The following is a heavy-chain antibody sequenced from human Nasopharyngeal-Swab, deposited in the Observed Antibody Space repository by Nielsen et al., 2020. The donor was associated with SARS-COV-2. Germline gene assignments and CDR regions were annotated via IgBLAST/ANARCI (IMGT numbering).Heavy chain of an antibody. J-gene: IGHJ4*02. Sequence: SETLSLTCAVYSGSFTDYYWTWIRQPPGKGMEWIGEIYHSGSTKYNPSLKSRVTISVDRSKNQFSLKLKSVTAADTAVYYCAKVGGAMAGWGQGTLVTVSS. CDR1: SGSFTDYY. CDR2: IYHSGST. D-gene: IGHD6-19*01. V-gene: IGHV4-34*01. CDR3: AKVGGAMAG.